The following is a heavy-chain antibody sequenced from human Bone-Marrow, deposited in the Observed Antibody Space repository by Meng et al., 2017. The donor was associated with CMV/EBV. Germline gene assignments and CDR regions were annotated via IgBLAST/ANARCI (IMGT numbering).Heavy chain of an antibody. V-gene: IGHV1-3*01. CDR1: YD. CDR3: ARDPEPRMYYYDSSGYCCWFDP. D-gene: IGHD3-22*01. J-gene: IGHJ5*02. CDR2: INAGNGNT. Sequence: YDMHWVRKAPGQRLEWMGWINAGNGNTKYSQKFQGRVTITRDTSASTAYMELSSLRSEDTAVYYCARDPEPRMYYYDSSGYCCWFDPWGQGTLVTVSS.